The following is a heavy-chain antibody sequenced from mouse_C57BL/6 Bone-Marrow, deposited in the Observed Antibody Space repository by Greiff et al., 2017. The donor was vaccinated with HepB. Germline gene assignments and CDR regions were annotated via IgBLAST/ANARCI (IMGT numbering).Heavy chain of an antibody. V-gene: IGHV1-81*01. Sequence: QVQLQQSGAELARPGASVKLSCKASGYTFTSYGISWVKQRTGQGLEWIGEIYPRSGNTYYNEKFKGKATLTADKSSSTAYMALRSLTSEDSAVYFCARWITTVVATNAYWGQGTLVTVSA. CDR3: ARWITTVVATNAY. D-gene: IGHD1-1*01. CDR1: GYTFTSYG. J-gene: IGHJ3*01. CDR2: IYPRSGNT.